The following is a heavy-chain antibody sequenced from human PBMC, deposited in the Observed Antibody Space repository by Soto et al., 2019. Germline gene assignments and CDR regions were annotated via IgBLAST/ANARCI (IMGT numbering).Heavy chain of an antibody. V-gene: IGHV3-30*18. CDR2: ISYDGSNK. D-gene: IGHD3-10*01. Sequence: GGSLRLSCAASGFTFSSYGMHWVRQAPGKGLEWVAVISYDGSNKYYADSVKGRFTISRDNSKNTLYLQMNSLRAEDTAVYYCAKGDGSGSYHWFDPWGQGTLVTVSS. CDR1: GFTFSSYG. J-gene: IGHJ5*02. CDR3: AKGDGSGSYHWFDP.